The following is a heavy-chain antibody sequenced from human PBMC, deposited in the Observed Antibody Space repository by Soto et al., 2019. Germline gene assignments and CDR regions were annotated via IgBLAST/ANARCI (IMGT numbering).Heavy chain of an antibody. V-gene: IGHV3-15*07. J-gene: IGHJ4*02. Sequence: EVQLVESGGGLVKPGGSLRLSCAASGFTFSNVWMNWVRQAPGKGLEWGGRIKSKTDGGTTDYAAPVKGRFTISRDDSKNTLYLKMNSLKTEDTAVYYCTPLALKYSSGWYEFSDWGQGTLVTVSS. CDR3: TPLALKYSSGWYEFSD. CDR2: IKSKTDGGTT. D-gene: IGHD6-19*01. CDR1: GFTFSNVW.